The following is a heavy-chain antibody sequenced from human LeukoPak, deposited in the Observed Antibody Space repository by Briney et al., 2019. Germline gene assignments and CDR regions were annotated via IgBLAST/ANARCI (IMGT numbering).Heavy chain of an antibody. V-gene: IGHV3-74*01. Sequence: GGSLRLSCAASGFTFNDYWVHWVRHAPGKGLVWVSRINGDGSSTTYADSVKGRFTISRDNAKNTLYLQMNSLRAEDTAVYYCARTVVGASFDYWGQGTLVTISS. CDR1: GFTFNDYW. CDR3: ARTVVGASFDY. D-gene: IGHD1-26*01. J-gene: IGHJ4*02. CDR2: INGDGSST.